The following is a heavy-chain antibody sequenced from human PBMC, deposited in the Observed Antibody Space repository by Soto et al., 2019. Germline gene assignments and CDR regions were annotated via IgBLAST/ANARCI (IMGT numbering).Heavy chain of an antibody. CDR3: ATTRDRAYTGYDFRRHSYFEL. J-gene: IGHJ2*01. Sequence: QVQLVQSGAEVKKPGSSVKVSCKVSGGTFSSYTINWIRQAPGQGLEWMGRILPILDRPNYAQNFQARVTITAYKSTSTANVEVSSLRSEDTAVYYCATTRDRAYTGYDFRRHSYFELWGRGTLVTVSS. CDR2: ILPILDRP. V-gene: IGHV1-69*02. CDR1: GGTFSSYT. D-gene: IGHD5-12*01.